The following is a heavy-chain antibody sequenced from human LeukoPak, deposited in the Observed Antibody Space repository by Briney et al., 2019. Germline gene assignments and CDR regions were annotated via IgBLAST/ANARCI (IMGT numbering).Heavy chain of an antibody. V-gene: IGHV3-30-3*01. J-gene: IGHJ4*02. D-gene: IGHD3-22*01. Sequence: GGSLRLSCSASGFTFSNFAMHWVRQAPGKGLEWVAVISYDGSDKYYADSVKGRFTISRDNAKNSLYLQMNSLRAEDTAVYYCARAAWAVVVINLGFDYWGQGTLVTVSS. CDR2: ISYDGSDK. CDR1: GFTFSNFA. CDR3: ARAAWAVVVINLGFDY.